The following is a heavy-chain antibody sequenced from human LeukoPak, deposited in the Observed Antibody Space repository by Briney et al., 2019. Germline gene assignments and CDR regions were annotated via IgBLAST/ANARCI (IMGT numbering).Heavy chain of an antibody. Sequence: PGGSLRLSCAASGFTFDDYAMHWVRQAPGKGLGWVSGISWNSGSIGYADSVKGRFTISRDNAKNSLYLQMKSLRAEDTALYYCTKDKARYTSGFDYWGQGTLVTVSS. V-gene: IGHV3-9*01. CDR2: ISWNSGSI. D-gene: IGHD6-19*01. CDR1: GFTFDDYA. CDR3: TKDKARYTSGFDY. J-gene: IGHJ4*02.